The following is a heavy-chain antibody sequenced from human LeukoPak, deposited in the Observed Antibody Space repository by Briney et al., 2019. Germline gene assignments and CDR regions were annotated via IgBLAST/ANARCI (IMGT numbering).Heavy chain of an antibody. CDR3: ARDRLTTVTTFHFDY. CDR2: IWSDPTNK. CDR1: GFTLSTYA. D-gene: IGHD4-17*01. V-gene: IGHV3-33*01. Sequence: GGSLRLSCAASGFTLSTYAMHWVRQDPGKGLEWVAVIWSDPTNKYYADSVRGRFTISRDNSKNTLYLQMSSLRAEDTAMYYCARDRLTTVTTFHFDYWGQGTLVTVSS. J-gene: IGHJ4*02.